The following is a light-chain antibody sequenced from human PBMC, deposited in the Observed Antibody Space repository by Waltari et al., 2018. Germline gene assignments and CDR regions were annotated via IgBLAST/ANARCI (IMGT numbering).Light chain of an antibody. CDR2: DAA. V-gene: IGKV3-11*01. CDR3: QQRTNWPRNT. J-gene: IGKJ2*01. Sequence: EIVLTQSPATLSLSPGERATLSCRASQSVSSYLAWYQQQPGQTPRLLIYDAANRATGVPARFSGSGSGTDFTLTISSLEPEDFAVYFCQQRTNWPRNTFGQGTKLEIK. CDR1: QSVSSY.